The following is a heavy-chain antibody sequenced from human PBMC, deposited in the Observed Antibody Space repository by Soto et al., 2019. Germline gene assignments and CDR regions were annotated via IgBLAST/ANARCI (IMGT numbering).Heavy chain of an antibody. V-gene: IGHV4-59*01. CDR3: ARVDRGGFGELLHFDY. D-gene: IGHD3-10*01. CDR2: IYYSGST. CDR1: GGSLSSYY. Sequence: PSETLSLTCTVSGGSLSSYYWSWIRQPPGKGLEWIGYIYYSGSTNYNPSLKSRVTISVDTSKNQFSLKLSSVTAADTAVYYCARVDRGGFGELLHFDYWRQGTLVPVSS. J-gene: IGHJ4*02.